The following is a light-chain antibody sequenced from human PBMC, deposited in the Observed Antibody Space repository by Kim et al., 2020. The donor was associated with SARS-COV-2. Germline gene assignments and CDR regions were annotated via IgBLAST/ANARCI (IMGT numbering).Light chain of an antibody. Sequence: PGQKVTISCSASSPNSVLNSVYSDPHLPRTAPQRLIYRGNQRPSGVPDRFSGSKCGTSASLAISGLRSGDEADYYCAACDDWLGVVFGGGTKLTVL. CDR2: RGN. CDR3: AACDDWLGVV. CDR1: SPNSVLNS. J-gene: IGLJ2*01. V-gene: IGLV1-47*01.